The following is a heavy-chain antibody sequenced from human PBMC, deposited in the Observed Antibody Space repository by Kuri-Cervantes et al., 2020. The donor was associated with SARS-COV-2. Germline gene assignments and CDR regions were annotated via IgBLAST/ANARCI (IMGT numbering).Heavy chain of an antibody. V-gene: IGHV3-11*06. Sequence: SLMIYSAASVVIFSDYFMSWVRQAPGKGLEWLSYISSKSSYIHYADSVRVRFTISRDNAKSSLFLQMNSMRAEDTAVYYCAKDTGAGTEGGLDYWGQGTLVTVSS. CDR1: VVIFSDYF. D-gene: IGHD6-19*01. CDR2: ISSKSSYI. CDR3: AKDTGAGTEGGLDY. J-gene: IGHJ4*02.